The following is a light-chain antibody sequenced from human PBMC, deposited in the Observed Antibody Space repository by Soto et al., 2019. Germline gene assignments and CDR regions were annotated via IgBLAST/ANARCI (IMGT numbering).Light chain of an antibody. CDR2: KVS. J-gene: IGKJ1*01. CDR1: QSLVHSDGNTY. CDR3: MQATYWPWT. Sequence: DVVLTQSPLSLPVTLGQPASISCRSSQSLVHSDGNTYLSWFQQRPGQSPRRLIYKVSNWDSGVPDRLSGSGSGTDFTLKISRVEAEDVGFYYCMQATYWPWTFGHGTKVEIK. V-gene: IGKV2-30*02.